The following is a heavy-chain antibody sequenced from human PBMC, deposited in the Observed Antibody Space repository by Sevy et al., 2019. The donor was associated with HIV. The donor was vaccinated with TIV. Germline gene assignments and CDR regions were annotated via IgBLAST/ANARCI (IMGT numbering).Heavy chain of an antibody. V-gene: IGHV3-15*01. CDR3: TTVRSSWASYYYYYYMDV. D-gene: IGHD6-13*01. CDR2: IKSKTGGGTT. J-gene: IGHJ6*03. CDR1: GFTFSNAW. Sequence: GGSLRLSCAASGFTFSNAWMSWVRQAPGKGLEWVGRIKSKTGGGTTDYAAPVKGRFTISRDDSKNTLYLQMNSLKTEDTAVYYCTTVRSSWASYYYYYYMDVWGKGTTVTVSS.